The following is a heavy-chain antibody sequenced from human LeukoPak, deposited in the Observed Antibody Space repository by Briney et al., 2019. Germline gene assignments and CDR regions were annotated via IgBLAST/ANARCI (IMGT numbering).Heavy chain of an antibody. CDR3: AKAHARNYDFWSGSDYYYGMDV. CDR2: ISGGGGST. D-gene: IGHD3-3*01. J-gene: IGHJ6*02. Sequence: GASLRLSCAASGFTFSSYAMSWVRQAPGKGLEWVSAISGGGGSTYYADSVKGRFTISRDNSKNTLYLQMNSLRAEDTAVYYCAKAHARNYDFWSGSDYYYGMDVWGQGTTVTVSS. V-gene: IGHV3-23*01. CDR1: GFTFSSYA.